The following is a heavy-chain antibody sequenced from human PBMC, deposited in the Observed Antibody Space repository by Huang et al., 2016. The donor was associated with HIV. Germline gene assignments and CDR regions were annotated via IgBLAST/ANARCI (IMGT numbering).Heavy chain of an antibody. J-gene: IGHJ3*02. CDR3: ARQGVGDFVVEPTGLGAFDI. D-gene: IGHD2-2*01. Sequence: EVQLVQSGAVVKKPGESLKISCKGSGYTFNGYWIGWVRQMPGKGLEWMGIIYPVKAATTYSPSCQGQCTISADKSISTAYLQWSGLKASDTAMYYCARQGVGDFVVEPTGLGAFDIWGQGTMVTVSS. CDR1: GYTFNGYW. CDR2: IYPVKAAT. V-gene: IGHV5-51*01.